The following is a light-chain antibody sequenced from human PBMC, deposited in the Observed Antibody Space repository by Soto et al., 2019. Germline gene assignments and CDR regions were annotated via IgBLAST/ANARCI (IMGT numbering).Light chain of an antibody. CDR2: DAS. CDR3: QQYDDPALT. J-gene: IGKJ4*01. Sequence: DIQMTQSPSSLSASVGDRVTMTCQASQNINTYLNWYQQRPGQAPKLLIYDASILEPGVPSRFSGSGAGTDFTFTIDSLQPEDIATYYCQQYDDPALTFGGGTKVE. V-gene: IGKV1-33*01. CDR1: QNINTY.